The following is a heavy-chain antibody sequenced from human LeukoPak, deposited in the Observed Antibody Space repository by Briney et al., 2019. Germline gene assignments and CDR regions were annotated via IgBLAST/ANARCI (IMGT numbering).Heavy chain of an antibody. CDR2: INPSGGST. CDR3: ARGASPIFGVVIILPYYYYYMDV. V-gene: IGHV1-46*01. D-gene: IGHD3-3*02. J-gene: IGHJ6*03. Sequence: ASVKVSCKASGYTFTSYYMHWVRQAPGQGLEWMGIINPSGGSTSYAQKFQGRVTMTRDMSTSTVYMELSSLRSEDTAVYYCARGASPIFGVVIILPYYYYYMDVWGKGTTVTVSS. CDR1: GYTFTSYY.